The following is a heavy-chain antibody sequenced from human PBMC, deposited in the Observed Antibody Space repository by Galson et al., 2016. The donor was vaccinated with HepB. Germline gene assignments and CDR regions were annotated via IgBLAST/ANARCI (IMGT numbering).Heavy chain of an antibody. CDR2: ITSSGDIT. V-gene: IGHV3-23*01. D-gene: IGHD6-13*01. Sequence: SLRLSCAASRFTFSSYAMSWVRQTPGKGLDWVSGITSSGDITYYADFVKGRFTISRDNSKHTLYLQMNSLRAEDTAVYYCAKDPYINSSRWFYFHYWGQGTLVTVSS. J-gene: IGHJ4*02. CDR1: RFTFSSYA. CDR3: AKDPYINSSRWFYFHY.